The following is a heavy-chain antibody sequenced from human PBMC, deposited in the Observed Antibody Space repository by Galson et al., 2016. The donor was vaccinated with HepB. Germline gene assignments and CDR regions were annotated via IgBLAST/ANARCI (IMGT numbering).Heavy chain of an antibody. CDR3: AKGSAVAGT. CDR1: GGSFGTYY. CDR2: INHGGST. J-gene: IGHJ5*02. V-gene: IGHV4-34*01. D-gene: IGHD6-19*01. Sequence: SETLSLTCAVYGGSFGTYYWSWIRQSPEKGLEWLGEINHGGSTKYNPSLESRVIISIDTSKNQFSLKLFSVTAADTAVSYCAKGSAVAGTWGQGTLGNVSS.